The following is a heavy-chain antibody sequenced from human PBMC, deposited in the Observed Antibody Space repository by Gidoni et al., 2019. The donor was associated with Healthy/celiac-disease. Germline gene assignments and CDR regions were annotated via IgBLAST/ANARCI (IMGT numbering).Heavy chain of an antibody. CDR2: ISSSSSTI. V-gene: IGHV3-48*02. Sequence: EVQLVESGGGLVQPGGSLRLSGAASGFTFSSYSMNWVRQAPGKGLEWVSYISSSSSTIYYADSVKGRFTISRDNAKNSLYLQMNSLRDEDTAVYYCARDYGGYSGETNDYWGQGTLVTVSS. J-gene: IGHJ4*02. D-gene: IGHD1-26*01. CDR3: ARDYGGYSGETNDY. CDR1: GFTFSSYS.